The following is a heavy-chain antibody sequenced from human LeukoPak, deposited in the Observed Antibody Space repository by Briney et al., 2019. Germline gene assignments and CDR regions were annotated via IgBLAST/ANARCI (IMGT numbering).Heavy chain of an antibody. CDR3: ARETYSYGDYGMDV. D-gene: IGHD5-18*01. J-gene: IGHJ6*02. V-gene: IGHV4-59*12. CDR2: ISYSGTT. Sequence: SETLSLTCTVSGGSISSYYWSWIRQPPGKGLELIGYISYSGTTNYSPSLNSRVTISVDTSNNQISLRLSSVTAADTAVYYCARETYSYGDYGMDVWGQGTTVTVSS. CDR1: GGSISSYY.